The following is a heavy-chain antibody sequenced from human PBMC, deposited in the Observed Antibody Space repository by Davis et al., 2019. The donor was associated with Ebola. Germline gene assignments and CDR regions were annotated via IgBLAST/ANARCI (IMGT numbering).Heavy chain of an antibody. CDR2: ISAYNGNT. D-gene: IGHD1-7*01. CDR1: GGTFSSYA. J-gene: IGHJ4*02. Sequence: ASVKVSCKASGGTFSSYAISWVRQAPGQGLEWMGWISAYNGNTNYAQKLQGRVTMTEDTSTDTAYMELSSLRSEDTAVYYCATDRNYGFDYWGQGTLVTVSS. V-gene: IGHV1-18*01. CDR3: ATDRNYGFDY.